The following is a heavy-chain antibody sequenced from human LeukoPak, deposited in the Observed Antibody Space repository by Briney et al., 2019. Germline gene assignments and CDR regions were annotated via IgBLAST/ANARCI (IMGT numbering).Heavy chain of an antibody. J-gene: IGHJ5*02. D-gene: IGHD4-17*01. V-gene: IGHV3-21*01. CDR2: ISSSSSYI. CDR1: GFTFSSYS. Sequence: GGSLRLSCAASGFTFSSYSMNWVRQAPGKGLEWVSSISSSSSYIYYADSVKGRFTISRGNAKNSLYLQMNSLRAEDTAVYYCARGSTGATVTTPRWFDPWGQGTLVTVSS. CDR3: ARGSTGATVTTPRWFDP.